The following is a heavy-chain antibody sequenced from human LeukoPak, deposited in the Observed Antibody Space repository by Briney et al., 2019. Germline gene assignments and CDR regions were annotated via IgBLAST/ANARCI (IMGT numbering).Heavy chain of an antibody. CDR1: GLTFSNYE. CDR3: ASGGYCSSGVCYGAFGY. D-gene: IGHD2-8*01. J-gene: IGHJ4*02. Sequence: PGGSLRLSCAASGLTFSNYEMNWVRQAPGKGLEWVSYISSGVGTIYYADSVKGRFTISRDNAKNSLYLQMNSLRAEDTAVYYCASGGYCSSGVCYGAFGYWGQGTLVTVSS. CDR2: ISSGVGTI. V-gene: IGHV3-48*03.